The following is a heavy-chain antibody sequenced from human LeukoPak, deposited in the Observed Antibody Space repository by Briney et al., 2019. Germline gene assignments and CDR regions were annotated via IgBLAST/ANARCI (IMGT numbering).Heavy chain of an antibody. CDR3: AIMHGYYDGSGYWVQ. D-gene: IGHD3-22*01. CDR1: GFTFGSYG. J-gene: IGHJ1*01. Sequence: GSLRLSCAASGFTFGSYGMSWVRQAPGRGLEWVSFITPNADRASYADSVEGRFTISRDNPRNTLYMQMNSLRDEDTAVYYCAIMHGYYDGSGYWVQWGQGTLVTVSS. V-gene: IGHV3-23*01. CDR2: ITPNADRA.